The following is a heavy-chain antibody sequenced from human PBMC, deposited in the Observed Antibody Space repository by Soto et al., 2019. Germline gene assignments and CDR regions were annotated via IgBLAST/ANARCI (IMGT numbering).Heavy chain of an antibody. V-gene: IGHV4-30-4*01. CDR1: GASISGGDYY. J-gene: IGHJ4*02. Sequence: QVQLQESGPGLVKPSQTLSLTCTVSGASISGGDYYWTWIRQPPGKGLEWIGSIYYTGNIYSNPSLESRLSISVDPSNNQFALRLTAVSAADTAIYYCARATYDSSTYYLDYWGQGTLVTVSS. CDR3: ARATYDSSTYYLDY. D-gene: IGHD3-22*01. CDR2: IYYTGNI.